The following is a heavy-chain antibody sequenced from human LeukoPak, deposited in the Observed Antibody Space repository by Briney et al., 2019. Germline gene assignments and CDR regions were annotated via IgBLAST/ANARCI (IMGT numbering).Heavy chain of an antibody. CDR2: IYYSGST. Sequence: PSETLSLTCTVSGGSISSGGYYWSWIRQHPGKGLEWIGYIYYSGSTYYNPSLKSRVTISVDTSKNQFSLKLSSVTAADTAVYYCARNGNVLRFLEWQTWGQGTLVTVSS. D-gene: IGHD3-3*01. J-gene: IGHJ5*02. V-gene: IGHV4-31*03. CDR1: GGSISSGGYY. CDR3: ARNGNVLRFLEWQT.